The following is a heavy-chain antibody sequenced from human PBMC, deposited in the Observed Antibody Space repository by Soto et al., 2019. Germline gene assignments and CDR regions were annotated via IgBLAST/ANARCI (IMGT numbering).Heavy chain of an antibody. CDR2: ISAYNGNT. CDR1: GYTFTIYG. V-gene: IGHV1-18*01. J-gene: IGHJ4*02. D-gene: IGHD2-15*01. Sequence: ASVKVSCKTSGYTFTIYGISWVRQAPGQGLEWMGWISAYNGNTNYAQKLQGRVTMTTDTSTSTAYMELRSLRSDDTAVYYCATSNCSGGSCYSYYFDYWGQGTLVTVSS. CDR3: ATSNCSGGSCYSYYFDY.